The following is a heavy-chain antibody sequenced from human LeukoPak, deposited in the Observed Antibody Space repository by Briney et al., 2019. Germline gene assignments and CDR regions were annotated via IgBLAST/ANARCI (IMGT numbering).Heavy chain of an antibody. CDR1: GFTFSSYG. D-gene: IGHD4-23*01. Sequence: GGSLRLSCAASGFTFSSYGMHWVRQAPGKGLEWVSAISGSGGSTYYADSVKGRFTISRDNSKNTLYLQMNSLRAEDTAVYYCAKSGGWAKYYFGYWGQGTLVTVSS. CDR2: ISGSGGST. CDR3: AKSGGWAKYYFGY. J-gene: IGHJ4*02. V-gene: IGHV3-23*01.